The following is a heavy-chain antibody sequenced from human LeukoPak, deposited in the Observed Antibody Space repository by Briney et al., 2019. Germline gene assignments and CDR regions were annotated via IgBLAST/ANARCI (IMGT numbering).Heavy chain of an antibody. CDR3: ARGRGWVDH. Sequence: PGGSLRLSCAASGFTFSSYNMNWVRQAPGKGLEWVSSISSSSSYIYYADSVKGRFTISRDNARNSVNLQLNSLRVEDTALYYCARGRGWVDHWGQGTLVTVSS. V-gene: IGHV3-21*06. D-gene: IGHD3-16*01. J-gene: IGHJ4*02. CDR2: ISSSSSYI. CDR1: GFTFSSYN.